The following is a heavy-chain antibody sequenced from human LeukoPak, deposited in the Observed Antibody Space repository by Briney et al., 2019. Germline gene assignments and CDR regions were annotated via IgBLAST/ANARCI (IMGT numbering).Heavy chain of an antibody. CDR2: IYPGDSDT. CDR1: GYSFTSYW. Sequence: GESLKISCKDSGYSFTSYWIGWVRQMPGKGLEWMGIIYPGDSDTRYSPSFQGQVTISADKSISTAYLQWSSLKASDTAMYYCARLIPPTSSWYYFDSWGQGTLVTVSS. V-gene: IGHV5-51*01. J-gene: IGHJ4*02. D-gene: IGHD6-13*01. CDR3: ARLIPPTSSWYYFDS.